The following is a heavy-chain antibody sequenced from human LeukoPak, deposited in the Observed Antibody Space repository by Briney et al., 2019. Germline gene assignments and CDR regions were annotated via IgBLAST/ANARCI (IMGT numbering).Heavy chain of an antibody. Sequence: GGSLRLSCAASGFTFTTYWMSWVRQTPGKGLEWVANIKQDGSDIYYVDSVKGRFTISRDNAKNSLYLQMNSLRAEDTAVYYCATQIQLWRREVRGDFDYWGQGTLVTVSS. CDR1: GFTFTTYW. V-gene: IGHV3-7*01. J-gene: IGHJ4*02. CDR2: IKQDGSDI. D-gene: IGHD5-18*01. CDR3: ATQIQLWRREVRGDFDY.